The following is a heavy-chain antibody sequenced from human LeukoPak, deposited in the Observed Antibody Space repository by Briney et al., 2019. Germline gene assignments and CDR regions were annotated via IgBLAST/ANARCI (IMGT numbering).Heavy chain of an antibody. V-gene: IGHV4-34*01. CDR3: ARNGPWFGELSVDY. CDR1: GGSSSGYC. CDR2: INHSGST. D-gene: IGHD3-10*01. J-gene: IGHJ4*02. Sequence: SETLSLTCAVYGGSSSGYCWSWSRQPPGKGLEWIGEINHSGSTNYNPSLKSRVTISVDTSKNQFSLKLSSVTAADTAVYYCARNGPWFGELSVDYWGQGTLITVSS.